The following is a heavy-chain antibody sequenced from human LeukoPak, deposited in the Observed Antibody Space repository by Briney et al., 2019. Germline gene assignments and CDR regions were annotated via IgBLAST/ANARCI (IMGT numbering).Heavy chain of an antibody. J-gene: IGHJ4*02. V-gene: IGHV3-48*01. CDR1: GFTFSGYS. CDR2: ITSSSTSAM. D-gene: IGHD4-17*01. Sequence: GGSLRLSCAASGFTFSGYSMNWVRQAPGQGLEWVSYITSSSTSAMYYADSVKGRFTISRDNAKNTLYLQMNSLRAEDTAVYYCAKDEKKDYGDYVDYWGQGTLVTVSS. CDR3: AKDEKKDYGDYVDY.